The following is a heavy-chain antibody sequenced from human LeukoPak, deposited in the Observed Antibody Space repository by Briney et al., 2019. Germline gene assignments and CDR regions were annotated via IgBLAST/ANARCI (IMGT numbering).Heavy chain of an antibody. J-gene: IGHJ4*02. CDR3: ARGTPRSVDY. D-gene: IGHD4-17*01. CDR1: GGSISSSSYY. CDR2: IYYSGST. V-gene: IGHV4-39*07. Sequence: SETLSLTCTVSGGSISSSSYYWGWIRQPPGKGLEWIGSIYYSGSTYYNPSLKSRVTISVDTSKNQFSLKLSSVTAADTAVYYCARGTPRSVDYWGQGTLVTVSS.